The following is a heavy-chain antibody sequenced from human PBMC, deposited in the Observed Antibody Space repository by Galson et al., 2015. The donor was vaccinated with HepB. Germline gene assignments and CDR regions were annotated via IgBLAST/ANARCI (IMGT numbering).Heavy chain of an antibody. Sequence: SLRLSCAASGFTFSSYWMHWVRQAPGKGLVWVSRINSDGSSTSYADSVKGRFTISRDNAKNTLYLQMNSLRAEDTAVYYCASYPWDTAMAGFDYWGQGTLVTVSS. D-gene: IGHD5-18*01. CDR1: GFTFSSYW. CDR3: ASYPWDTAMAGFDY. J-gene: IGHJ4*02. V-gene: IGHV3-74*01. CDR2: INSDGSST.